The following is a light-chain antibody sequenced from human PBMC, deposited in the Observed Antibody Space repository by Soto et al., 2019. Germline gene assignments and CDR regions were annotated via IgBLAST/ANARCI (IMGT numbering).Light chain of an antibody. J-gene: IGLJ1*01. V-gene: IGLV1-47*01. CDR3: AAWDDSLSGSYV. Sequence: QLVLTQPPSASGTPGQRVTISCSGSSSNIGSNYVYWYQQLPGTAPKLLIYRNNQRPSGVPDRFSGSKSGTSASLAISGLRSEDEADYYCAAWDDSLSGSYVFGTGTKVTV. CDR2: RNN. CDR1: SSNIGSNY.